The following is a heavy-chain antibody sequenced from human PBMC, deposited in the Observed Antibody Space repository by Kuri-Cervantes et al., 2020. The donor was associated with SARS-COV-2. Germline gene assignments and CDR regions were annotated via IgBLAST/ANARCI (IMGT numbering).Heavy chain of an antibody. CDR3: ARYNSDYDFWSGYSIRWFDP. D-gene: IGHD3-3*01. V-gene: IGHV4-4*07. CDR1: GGSISSHY. CDR2: IYTSGST. Sequence: SETLSLTCTVSGGSISSHYWSWIRQPPGKGLEWIGRIYTSGSTNYNPSLKSRVTMSVDTSKNQFSLKLSSVTAADTAVYYCARYNSDYDFWSGYSIRWFDPWGQGTLVTVSS. J-gene: IGHJ5*02.